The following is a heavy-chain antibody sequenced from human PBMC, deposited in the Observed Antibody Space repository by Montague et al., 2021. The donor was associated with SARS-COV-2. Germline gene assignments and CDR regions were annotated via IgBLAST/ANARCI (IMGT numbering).Heavy chain of an antibody. CDR1: GFTFSSYW. CDR2: INSDGSST. J-gene: IGHJ6*02. D-gene: IGHD5-18*01. V-gene: IGHV3-74*01. Sequence: SLRLSCAASGFTFSSYWMHWVRQAPGKGLVWVSRINSDGSSTSYADSVKGRFTTSRDNAKNTLYLQMNSLRAEDTAVYYCARGKSPGIQLWFTYYYGMDVWGQGTTVTVSS. CDR3: ARGKSPGIQLWFTYYYGMDV.